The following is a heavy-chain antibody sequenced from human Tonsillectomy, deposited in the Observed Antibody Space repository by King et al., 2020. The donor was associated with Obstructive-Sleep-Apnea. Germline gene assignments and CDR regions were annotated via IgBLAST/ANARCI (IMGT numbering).Heavy chain of an antibody. CDR2: ISSSSSYV. CDR3: QRGWSWEYQPPKGGG. CDR1: GFTFNSYS. J-gene: IGHJ4*02. D-gene: IGHD2-2*01. Sequence: VQLVESGGGLVKPGGSLRLSCAASGFTFNSYSMNWVRQAPGKGLEWVSSISSSSSYVHYADSVKGRFTISRDNAKNSLDLHMNSLRAEDTAVYLCQRGWSWEYQPPKGGGWGQGTLVTVSS. V-gene: IGHV3-21*01.